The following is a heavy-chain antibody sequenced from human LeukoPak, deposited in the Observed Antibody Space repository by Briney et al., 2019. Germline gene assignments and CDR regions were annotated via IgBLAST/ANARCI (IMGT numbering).Heavy chain of an antibody. J-gene: IGHJ6*02. CDR1: GFTFSTYP. CDR3: VKSPSDGLDV. V-gene: IGHV3-64D*09. Sequence: GGSLRLSCSASGFTFSTYPMHWVRQAPGKGLEYVSTIFANGDITSYAASVKGRFTTSRDNSKNTLFLQMSSLRPEDTAVYYCVKSPSDGLDVWGQGATVTVSS. CDR2: IFANGDIT.